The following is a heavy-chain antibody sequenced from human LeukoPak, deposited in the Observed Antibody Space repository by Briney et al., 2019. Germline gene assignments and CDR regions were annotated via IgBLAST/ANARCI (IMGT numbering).Heavy chain of an antibody. CDR1: GFTFSSYG. CDR3: AKDDYYGSERPRLFDY. Sequence: PGGSLRLSCAASGFTFSSYGMHWVRQAPGKGLEWVAFIRYDGSNKYYADSVKGRFTISRDNSKNTLYLQMNSLRAEDTAVYYCAKDDYYGSERPRLFDYWGQGTLVTVSS. J-gene: IGHJ4*02. CDR2: IRYDGSNK. V-gene: IGHV3-30*02. D-gene: IGHD3-10*01.